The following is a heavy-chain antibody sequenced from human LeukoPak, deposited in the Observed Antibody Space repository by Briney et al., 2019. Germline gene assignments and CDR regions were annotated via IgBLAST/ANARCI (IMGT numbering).Heavy chain of an antibody. Sequence: GGSLRLSCAASGFTFSSYAMSWVRQAPGKGLEWVSAISGSGGSTYYADSVKGRFTVSRDNSKNTLYLQMSSLRAEDTAVYYCAKDRSDIVVVPAATYFDYWGQGTLVTVSS. D-gene: IGHD2-2*01. CDR3: AKDRSDIVVVPAATYFDY. CDR2: ISGSGGST. J-gene: IGHJ4*02. CDR1: GFTFSSYA. V-gene: IGHV3-23*01.